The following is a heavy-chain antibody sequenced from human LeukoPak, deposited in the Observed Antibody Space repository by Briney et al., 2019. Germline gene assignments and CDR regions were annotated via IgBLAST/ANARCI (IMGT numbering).Heavy chain of an antibody. Sequence: PSETLSLTCTVSGGSISRYYWSWIRQPPGKGLEWIGYIYYSGSTNYNPSLKSRVTISVDTSKNQFSLKLSSVTAADTAVYYCARQGYCSGGSCPPYYYYGMDVWGQGTTVTVSS. D-gene: IGHD2-15*01. CDR2: IYYSGST. CDR3: ARQGYCSGGSCPPYYYYGMDV. V-gene: IGHV4-59*08. CDR1: GGSISRYY. J-gene: IGHJ6*02.